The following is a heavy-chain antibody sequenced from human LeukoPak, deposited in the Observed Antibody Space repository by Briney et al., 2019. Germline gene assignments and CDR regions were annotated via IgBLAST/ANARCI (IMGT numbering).Heavy chain of an antibody. CDR2: ISSSSSYI. Sequence: GGSLRLSCAASGFTFSSYSMNWVRQAPGKGLEWVSSISSSSSYIYYADSVKGRFTISRDNAKNSLYLQTNGLRAEDTAVYYCARGGYGSGSYYSYYGMDVWGKGTTVTVSS. CDR3: ARGGYGSGSYYSYYGMDV. D-gene: IGHD3-10*01. J-gene: IGHJ6*04. CDR1: GFTFSSYS. V-gene: IGHV3-21*01.